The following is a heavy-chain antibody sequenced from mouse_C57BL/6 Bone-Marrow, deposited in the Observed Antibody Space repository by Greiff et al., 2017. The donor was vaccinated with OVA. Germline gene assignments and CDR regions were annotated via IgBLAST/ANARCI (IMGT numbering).Heavy chain of an antibody. D-gene: IGHD4-1*01. CDR3: ARRVPNWYAMDY. CDR2: ISDGGSYT. CDR1: GFTFSSYA. Sequence: EVKLVESGGGLVKPGGSLKLSCAASGFTFSSYAMSWVRQTPEKRLEWVATISDGGSYTYYPDNVKGRFTISRDNAKNNLYLQMSHLKSEDTAMDYCARRVPNWYAMDYWGQGTSVTVSS. V-gene: IGHV5-4*03. J-gene: IGHJ4*01.